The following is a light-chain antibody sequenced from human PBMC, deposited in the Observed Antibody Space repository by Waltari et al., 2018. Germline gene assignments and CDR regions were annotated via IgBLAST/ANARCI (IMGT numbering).Light chain of an antibody. CDR2: DVN. Sequence: QSALTQPPSVSGSPGQSVTISCPGTSSDVGADYYVPWYPQPPGNAPKFIIYDVNKRASGVPDRFSGSKSGNTASLTISGLQTVDEADYYCSSYAGTPTYVVFGGGTRLTVL. V-gene: IGLV2-11*01. CDR1: SSDVGADYY. J-gene: IGLJ2*01. CDR3: SSYAGTPTYVV.